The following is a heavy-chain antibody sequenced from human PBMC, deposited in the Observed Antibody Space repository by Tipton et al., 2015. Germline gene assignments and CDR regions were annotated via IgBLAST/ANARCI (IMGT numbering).Heavy chain of an antibody. CDR3: ARTGHVVRGVNLYGMDV. CDR2: VYYSGST. Sequence: TLSLTCAVYGGSLSGYYWSWIRQPPGKGLEWIGYVYYSGSTNYNPSLKSRVTMSIDTSKNQFSLNLSSVTAADTAVYYCARTGHVVRGVNLYGMDVWGQGTTVTVSS. V-gene: IGHV4-59*01. J-gene: IGHJ6*02. D-gene: IGHD3-10*01. CDR1: GGSLSGYY.